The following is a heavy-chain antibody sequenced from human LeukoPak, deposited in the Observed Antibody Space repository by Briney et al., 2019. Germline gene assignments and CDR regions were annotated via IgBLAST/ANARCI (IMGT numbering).Heavy chain of an antibody. V-gene: IGHV4-59*01. Sequence: PSETLSLTCTVSGGSISSYYWSWIRQPPGKGLEWIGYIYYNEFTNYNPSLKSRVTISVDTSKNQFSLKLSSVTAADTAVYYCARDDFGDYGMNYYYYMDVWGKGTTVTVSS. CDR2: IYYNEFT. CDR1: GGSISSYY. CDR3: ARDDFGDYGMNYYYYMDV. D-gene: IGHD4-17*01. J-gene: IGHJ6*03.